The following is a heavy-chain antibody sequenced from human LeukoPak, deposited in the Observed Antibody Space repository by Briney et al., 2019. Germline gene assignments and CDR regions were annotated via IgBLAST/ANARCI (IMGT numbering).Heavy chain of an antibody. CDR1: RFTLSSYW. CDR3: ARDDCSSISCYHNWFDP. V-gene: IGHV3-7*01. Sequence: PGGSLRLSCAASRFTLSSYWMSCVRQAPGKGLEWVANIKQDGSEKYYVDSVKGRFTISRDNAKNSLYLQMNSLRAEDTAVYYCARDDCSSISCYHNWFDPWGQGTQVTVSS. CDR2: IKQDGSEK. D-gene: IGHD2-2*01. J-gene: IGHJ5*02.